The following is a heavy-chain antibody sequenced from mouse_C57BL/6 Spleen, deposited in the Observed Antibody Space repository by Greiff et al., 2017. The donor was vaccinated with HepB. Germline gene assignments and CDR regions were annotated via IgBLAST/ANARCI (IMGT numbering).Heavy chain of an antibody. CDR3: TGPVAEDAMDY. D-gene: IGHD1-1*01. CDR2: IRLKSDNYAT. J-gene: IGHJ4*01. CDR1: GFTFSNYW. V-gene: IGHV6-3*01. Sequence: EVQVVESGGGLVQPGGSMKLSCVASGFTFSNYWMNWVRQSPEKGLEWVAQIRLKSDNYATHYAESVKGRFTISRDDSKSSVYLQMNNLRAEDTGIYYCTGPVAEDAMDYWGQGTSVTVSS.